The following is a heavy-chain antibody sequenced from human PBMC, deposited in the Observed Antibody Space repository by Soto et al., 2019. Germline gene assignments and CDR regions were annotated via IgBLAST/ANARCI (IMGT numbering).Heavy chain of an antibody. V-gene: IGHV1-46*01. CDR1: GYTFTSYY. J-gene: IGHJ4*02. D-gene: IGHD1-1*01. CDR3: ARKTGTSLLVDY. Sequence: QVQLVQSGAEVKKPGSSVKVSCKASGYTFTSYYMHWVRQAPGQGLEWMGIINPSGGSTSYAQKFQGRVTMTRDKSTSTVYMELSSLRSEDTAEYYCARKTGTSLLVDYWGQGTLVTVSS. CDR2: INPSGGST.